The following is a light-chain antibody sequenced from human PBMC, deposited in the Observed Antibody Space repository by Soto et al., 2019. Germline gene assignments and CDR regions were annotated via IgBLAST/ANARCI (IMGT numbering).Light chain of an antibody. J-gene: IGKJ5*01. V-gene: IGKV3-11*01. CDR1: QSVSSY. CDR3: QQRSNWIT. Sequence: EIVLTQSPATLSLSPGERATLSCRASQSVSSYLAWYQQKPGQAPRLLIYDASNRATGIPARFSGSGSGTDFTLTISSLEPEDFAVYYCQQRSNWITFGQGRRLE. CDR2: DAS.